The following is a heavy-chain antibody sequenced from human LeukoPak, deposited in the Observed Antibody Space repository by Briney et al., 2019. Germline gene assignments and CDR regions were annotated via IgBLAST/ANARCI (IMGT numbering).Heavy chain of an antibody. CDR2: IRSKANSYAT. J-gene: IGHJ4*02. D-gene: IGHD6-19*01. CDR1: GFTFSGSA. V-gene: IGHV3-73*01. Sequence: TGGSLRLSCAASGFTFSGSAMHWVRQASGKGLEWVGRIRSKANSYATAYAASVKGRFTISRDDSKNTAYLQMNSLRAEDTAVYYCAYSSGWYYVDYWGQGTLVTVSS. CDR3: AYSSGWYYVDY.